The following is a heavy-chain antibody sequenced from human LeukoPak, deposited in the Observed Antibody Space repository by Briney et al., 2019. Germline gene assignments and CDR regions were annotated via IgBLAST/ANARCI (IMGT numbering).Heavy chain of an antibody. CDR3: ARLFGELLAYYYYGMDV. J-gene: IGHJ6*02. CDR2: ISAYNGNT. D-gene: IGHD1-26*01. V-gene: IGHV1-18*01. Sequence: ASVKVSCKASGYTFTSYGISWVRQAPGHGLEWMGWISAYNGNTNYAQKLQGRVTMTTDTSTSTAYMELRSLRSDDTAVYYCARLFGELLAYYYYGMDVWGQGTTVTVSS. CDR1: GYTFTSYG.